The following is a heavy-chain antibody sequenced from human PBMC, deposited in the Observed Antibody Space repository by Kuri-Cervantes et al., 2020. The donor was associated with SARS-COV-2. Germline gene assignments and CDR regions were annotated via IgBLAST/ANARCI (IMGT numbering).Heavy chain of an antibody. D-gene: IGHD3-22*01. J-gene: IGHJ6*03. CDR1: GGSLSGSY. V-gene: IGHV4-34*01. CDR2: VNHNGGA. Sequence: SETLSLTCALYGGSLSGSYWSWIRQSPGKRLEWIGEVNHNGGANYNPSLRSRVTISLNTSKNQFSLKLSSVTAADTAVYYCARDYYDDSGKFLAFYYYYMDVWGKGTTVTVSS. CDR3: ARDYYDDSGKFLAFYYYYMDV.